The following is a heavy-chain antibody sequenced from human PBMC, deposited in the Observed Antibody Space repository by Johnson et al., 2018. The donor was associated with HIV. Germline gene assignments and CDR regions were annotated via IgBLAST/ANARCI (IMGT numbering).Heavy chain of an antibody. CDR1: GFTFSSYA. J-gene: IGHJ3*02. CDR3: ARGKGSTIFGVVRPHGAFDI. V-gene: IGHV3-66*01. Sequence: MLLVESGGGLVQPGGSLSLSCTASGFTFSSYAMSWVRQAPGKGLEWVSTIYSDGGTYHADSVRGRFTISRDSAKNTVYLQMNSLRVEDTAVYYCARGKGSTIFGVVRPHGAFDIWGQGTMVTVSS. CDR2: IYSDGGT. D-gene: IGHD3-3*01.